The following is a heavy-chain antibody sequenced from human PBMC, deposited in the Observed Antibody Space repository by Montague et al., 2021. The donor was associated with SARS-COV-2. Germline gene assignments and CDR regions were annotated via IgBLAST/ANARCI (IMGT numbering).Heavy chain of an antibody. CDR2: IYYSGST. CDR1: GGSISSYY. D-gene: IGHD4-23*01. Sequence: SETLSLTCTVSGGSISSYYWSWIRQPPGKGLEWIGYIYYSGSTNYNPSLKSRVTISVDTSKNQFSLKLSSVTAADTAVYYCARDHGGNSRSFYYYYYMDVWGKGTTVTVSS. J-gene: IGHJ6*03. V-gene: IGHV4-59*01. CDR3: ARDHGGNSRSFYYYYYMDV.